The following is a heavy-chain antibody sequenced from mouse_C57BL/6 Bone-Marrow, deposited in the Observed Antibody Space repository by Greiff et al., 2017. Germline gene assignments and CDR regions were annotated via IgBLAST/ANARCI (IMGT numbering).Heavy chain of an antibody. CDR3: ARRTAQAYFDY. J-gene: IGHJ2*01. Sequence: QVQLKQPGAELVRPGSSVKLSCKASGYTFTSYWMHWVKQRPIQGLEWIGNIDPSDSETHYNQKFKDKATLTVDKSSSTAYMQLSSLTSEDSAVYYCARRTAQAYFDYWGQGTTLTVSS. V-gene: IGHV1-52*01. D-gene: IGHD3-2*02. CDR2: IDPSDSET. CDR1: GYTFTSYW.